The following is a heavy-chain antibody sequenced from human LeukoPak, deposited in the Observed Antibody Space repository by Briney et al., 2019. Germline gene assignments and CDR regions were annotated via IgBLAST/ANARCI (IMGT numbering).Heavy chain of an antibody. V-gene: IGHV1-18*01. J-gene: IGHJ6*03. CDR2: ISAYNGNT. CDR3: ARILNCGGDCYTSENYYYYMDV. CDR1: GYTFTSYG. D-gene: IGHD2-21*02. Sequence: GASVKVSCKASGYTFTSYGISWVRQAPGQGPEWMGWISAYNGNTNYAQKLQGRVTMTTDTSTSTAYMELRSLRSDDTAVYYCARILNCGGDCYTSENYYYYMDVWGKGTTVTISS.